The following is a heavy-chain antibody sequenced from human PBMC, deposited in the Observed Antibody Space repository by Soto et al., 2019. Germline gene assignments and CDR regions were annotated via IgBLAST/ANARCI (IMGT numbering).Heavy chain of an antibody. J-gene: IGHJ6*03. CDR1: GFTFSSYA. CDR3: AKEERTDFWSGYSPNYYMDV. V-gene: IGHV3-23*01. CDR2: ISGSGGST. D-gene: IGHD3-3*01. Sequence: GGSLRLSCAASGFTFSSYAMSWVRQAPGKGLEWVSAISGSGGSTYYADSVKGRFTISRDNSKNTLYLQMNSLRAEDTAVYYCAKEERTDFWSGYSPNYYMDVWGKGTTVTVSS.